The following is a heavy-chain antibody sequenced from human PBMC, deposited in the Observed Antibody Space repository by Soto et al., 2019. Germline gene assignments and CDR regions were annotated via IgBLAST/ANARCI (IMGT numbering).Heavy chain of an antibody. V-gene: IGHV3-23*01. CDR3: AKEGTTSTYNWFDP. D-gene: IGHD2-2*01. CDR1: GFTFSNYA. J-gene: IGHJ5*02. Sequence: YLRLSCAASGFTFSNYAMSWVRQAPGKGLEWVSGLSDGGGNTFYADSVKGRFTISRDNAKNTLYLQMSSLRAEDTAVYYCAKEGTTSTYNWFDPWGQGTLVTVYS. CDR2: LSDGGGNT.